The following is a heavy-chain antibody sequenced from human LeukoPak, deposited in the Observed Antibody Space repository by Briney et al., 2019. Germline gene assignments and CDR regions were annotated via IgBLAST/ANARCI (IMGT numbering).Heavy chain of an antibody. CDR2: INYSGST. CDR3: ARDIKAVGATLYY. D-gene: IGHD1-26*01. J-gene: IGHJ4*02. V-gene: IGHV4-59*11. Sequence: AETLSLTCTISGGSLSSQYGSWIRQTPGKGLEWIGQINYSGSTYYNPSLKTRVPLSIDTSKNQFYLKLSSLTAADTAVYYCARDIKAVGATLYYWGQGTLVTVSS. CDR1: GGSLSSQY.